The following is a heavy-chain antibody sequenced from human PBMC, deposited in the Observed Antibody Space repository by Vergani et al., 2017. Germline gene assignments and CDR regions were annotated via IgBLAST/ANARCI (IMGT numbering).Heavy chain of an antibody. V-gene: IGHV3-23*01. D-gene: IGHD2-2*01. CDR3: ARTRYCTSTSCYPDY. Sequence: EVHLLESGGGQVEAGGSLRLSCVASGFTFSNSAMSWVRQTSGKGLEWVSAISGHGDRTYYADSVKGRFTISRDNSKNTVYLQMNSLRAEDTAVYYCARTRYCTSTSCYPDYWGQGTLVTVSS. CDR2: ISGHGDRT. CDR1: GFTFSNSA. J-gene: IGHJ4*02.